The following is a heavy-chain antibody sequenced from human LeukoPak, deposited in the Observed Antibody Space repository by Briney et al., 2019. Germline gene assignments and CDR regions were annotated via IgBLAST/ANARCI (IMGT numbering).Heavy chain of an antibody. D-gene: IGHD4-17*01. Sequence: PSHTLSLTCAVSGGSVSTVRYSWSWIRQPPGKGLEWIGYIYHSGSTYYNPSLKSRVTISVDRSKNQFSLKLSSVTAADTAVYYCARGGYGDYRYFQHWGQGTLVTVSS. V-gene: IGHV4-30-2*01. CDR1: GGSVSTVRYS. CDR2: IYHSGST. CDR3: ARGGYGDYRYFQH. J-gene: IGHJ1*01.